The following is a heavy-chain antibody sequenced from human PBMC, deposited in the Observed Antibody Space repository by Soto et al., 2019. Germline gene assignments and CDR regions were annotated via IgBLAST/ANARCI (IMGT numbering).Heavy chain of an antibody. D-gene: IGHD6-19*01. CDR3: TRGVRGSSGWSYYYGMDV. Sequence: EVQLVESGGGFVQPGVSLRLSCAASGFTFSNYWMSWVRQAPGKGLELVANIKQDGSEEYYVDSVKGRFTISRDNAKNSLYLHMSSLRADDTAVYYCTRGVRGSSGWSYYYGMDVWGQGTTVTVS. V-gene: IGHV3-7*03. J-gene: IGHJ6*02. CDR2: IKQDGSEE. CDR1: GFTFSNYW.